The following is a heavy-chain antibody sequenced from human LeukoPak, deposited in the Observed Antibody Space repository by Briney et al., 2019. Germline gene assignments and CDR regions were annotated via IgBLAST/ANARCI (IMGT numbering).Heavy chain of an antibody. CDR1: GGSFSAYY. V-gene: IGHV4-34*01. J-gene: IGHJ1*01. CDR2: VGHSGNT. D-gene: IGHD3-10*01. Sequence: PSETLSLTCAVYGGSFSAYYWTWIRQSPGRGLEWIGEVGHSGNTDYNRSLKSRVTISVDKTKEQFSLKLNSVTAADTAVYYCARGRENYFGSVKTKYFQDWGQGSLVTVSS. CDR3: ARGRENYFGSVKTKYFQD.